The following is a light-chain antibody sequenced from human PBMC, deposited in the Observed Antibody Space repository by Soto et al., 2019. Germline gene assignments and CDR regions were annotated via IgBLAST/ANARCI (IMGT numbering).Light chain of an antibody. J-gene: IGLJ2*01. V-gene: IGLV1-47*01. CDR3: AAWDGSLSGNVV. CDR2: RNN. Sequence: QSVLTQPPSASGTPGQRVTISCSGSSSNIGSNYVYWYQQLPGTAPKLLIYRNNQRPSGVPDRFSGSKSGTSASLAISGLRSEDEADYYCAAWDGSLSGNVVFGGGTKLTVL. CDR1: SSNIGSNY.